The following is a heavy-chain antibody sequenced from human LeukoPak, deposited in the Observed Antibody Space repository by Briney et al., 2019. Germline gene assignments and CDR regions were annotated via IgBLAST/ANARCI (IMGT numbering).Heavy chain of an antibody. CDR3: AREIGDYYDSSGYRTYYFDY. V-gene: IGHV4-4*07. D-gene: IGHD3-22*01. Sequence: SETLSLTCTVSGGSISSYYWSWIRQPAGKGLEWIGRIYTSGSTNYNPFLKSRVTMSVDTSKDQISLKLSSVTAVDTAVYYCAREIGDYYDSSGYRTYYFDYWGQGTLVTVSS. CDR2: IYTSGST. J-gene: IGHJ4*02. CDR1: GGSISSYY.